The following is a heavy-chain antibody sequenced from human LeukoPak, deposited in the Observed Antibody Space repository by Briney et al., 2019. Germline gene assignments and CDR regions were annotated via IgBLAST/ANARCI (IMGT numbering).Heavy chain of an antibody. CDR2: IYHSGST. V-gene: IGHV4-30-2*01. Sequence: PSQTLSLTCAVSGGSISSGGYSWSWIRQPPGKGLEWIGYIYHSGSTYYNPSLKSRVTISVDRSKNQFSLNLSSVTAADTAVYYCASEGYCSGGSCDNWFDPWGQGTLVTVSS. CDR3: ASEGYCSGGSCDNWFDP. CDR1: GGSISSGGYS. D-gene: IGHD2-15*01. J-gene: IGHJ5*02.